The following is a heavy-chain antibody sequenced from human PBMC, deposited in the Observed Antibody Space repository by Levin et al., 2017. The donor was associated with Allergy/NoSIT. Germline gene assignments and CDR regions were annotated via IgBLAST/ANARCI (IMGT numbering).Heavy chain of an antibody. J-gene: IGHJ4*02. CDR1: GFTFSSYA. Sequence: GGSLRLSCAASGFTFSSYAMSWVRQAPGKGLEWVSAISGSGGSTYYADSVKGRFTISRDNSKNTLYLQMNSLRAEDTAVYYCAKPQKLELELFRGRAFDYWGQGTLVTVSS. D-gene: IGHD1-7*01. V-gene: IGHV3-23*01. CDR2: ISGSGGST. CDR3: AKPQKLELELFRGRAFDY.